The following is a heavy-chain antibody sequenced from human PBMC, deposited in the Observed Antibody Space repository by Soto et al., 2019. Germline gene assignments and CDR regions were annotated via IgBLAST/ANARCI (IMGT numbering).Heavy chain of an antibody. CDR1: GFTSSSYW. CDR3: ARGRVYYDILTGYFGY. Sequence: GGSLRLSCAASGFTSSSYWMHWVRQAPGKGLVWVSRINSDGSSTSYADSVKGRFTISRDNAKNTLYLQMNSMRAEDTAVYYCARGRVYYDILTGYFGYWGQGTLVTVSS. J-gene: IGHJ4*02. CDR2: INSDGSST. V-gene: IGHV3-74*01. D-gene: IGHD3-9*01.